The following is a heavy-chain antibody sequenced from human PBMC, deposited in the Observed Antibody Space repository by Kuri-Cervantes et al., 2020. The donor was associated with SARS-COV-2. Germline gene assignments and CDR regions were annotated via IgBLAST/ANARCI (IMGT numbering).Heavy chain of an antibody. CDR3: ARDSGWLYTRGPGFDS. V-gene: IGHV1-2*04. J-gene: IGHJ4*02. CDR1: GNTFTGYY. D-gene: IGHD3-22*01. Sequence: ASVKVSCKASGNTFTGYYMHWVRQAPGQGLEWMGWINPNSGGTNYAQKFQGWVTMTRDTSISTVYMELSRLRSDDTAVYYCARDSGWLYTRGPGFDSWGRGTLVTVSS. CDR2: INPNSGGT.